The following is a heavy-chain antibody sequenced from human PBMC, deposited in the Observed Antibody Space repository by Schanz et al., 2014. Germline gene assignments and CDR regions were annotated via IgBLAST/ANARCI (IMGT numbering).Heavy chain of an antibody. J-gene: IGHJ4*02. D-gene: IGHD1-26*01. V-gene: IGHV3-66*02. CDR1: GFTFSTYA. CDR3: AKEGSIYWDRSVDY. Sequence: EVQLVESGGGLVQPGGSLRLSCAASGFTFSTYAMSWVRQAPGKGLEWVSVIYSGGSTYYADSVKGRFTISRDNSKNTLYLQMNSLRPEDTAVYYCAKEGSIYWDRSVDYWGQGTLVTVSS. CDR2: IYSGGST.